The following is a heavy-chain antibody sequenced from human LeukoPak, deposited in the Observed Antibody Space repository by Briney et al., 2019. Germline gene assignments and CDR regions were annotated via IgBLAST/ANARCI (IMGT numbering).Heavy chain of an antibody. D-gene: IGHD5-12*01. Sequence: KPSETLSLTCTVSGGSISSYYWSWIRQPPGKGLEWIGYIYYSGSTNYNPSLKSRVTISVDTSKNQFSLKLSSVTAADTAVYYCARLPPYSGYDSPLDAFDIWGQGTMVTVSS. J-gene: IGHJ3*02. V-gene: IGHV4-59*08. CDR3: ARLPPYSGYDSPLDAFDI. CDR1: GGSISSYY. CDR2: IYYSGST.